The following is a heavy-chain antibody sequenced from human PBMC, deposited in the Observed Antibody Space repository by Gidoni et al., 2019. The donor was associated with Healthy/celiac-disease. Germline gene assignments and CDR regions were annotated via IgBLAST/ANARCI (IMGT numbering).Heavy chain of an antibody. D-gene: IGHD3-10*01. CDR2: ISYDGSHK. V-gene: IGHV3-30-3*01. J-gene: IGHJ6*04. CDR1: GFTCRRHA. CDR3: ARDLSYYGSQSYGMDV. Sequence: QVQLVESGGGVVQPGRALRTSCAASGFTCRRHAMNWGRHAPGKGLEGVAVISYDGSHKYYADSVKGRFTISRDNSKNTLYLQMNSLRAEDTAVYYCARDLSYYGSQSYGMDVWGKGTTVTVSS.